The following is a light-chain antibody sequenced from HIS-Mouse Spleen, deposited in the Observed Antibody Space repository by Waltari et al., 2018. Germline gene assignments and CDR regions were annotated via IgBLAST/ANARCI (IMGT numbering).Light chain of an antibody. CDR1: SGPSTYA. Sequence: QLVLTHSPSASASLGASFKLTRTLSSGPSTYATPSHQQQPEKGLRYLMKLNSDGSHSKGDGIPDRFSGSSSGAERYLTISSLQSEDEADYYCQTWGTGIVVFGGGTKLTVL. J-gene: IGLJ2*01. CDR2: LNSDGSH. CDR3: QTWGTGIVV. V-gene: IGLV4-69*01.